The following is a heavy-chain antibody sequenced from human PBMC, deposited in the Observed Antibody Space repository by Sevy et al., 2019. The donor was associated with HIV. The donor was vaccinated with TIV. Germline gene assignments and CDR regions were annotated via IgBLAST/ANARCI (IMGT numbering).Heavy chain of an antibody. CDR1: AYRFTSYW. Sequence: GESLKISCKGSAYRFTSYWIGWVRQMPGKGLEWMGIIYPGDSDIRYSPSFQGQVTISADKSINTAYLQWSSLKASDTAMYFCARRGYDSSGYPQYYFDYWGQGTLVTVSS. V-gene: IGHV5-51*01. CDR2: IYPGDSDI. CDR3: ARRGYDSSGYPQYYFDY. J-gene: IGHJ4*02. D-gene: IGHD3-22*01.